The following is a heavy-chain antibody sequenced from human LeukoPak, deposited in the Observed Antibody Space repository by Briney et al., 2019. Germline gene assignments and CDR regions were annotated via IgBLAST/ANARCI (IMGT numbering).Heavy chain of an antibody. CDR2: IYHSGST. V-gene: IGHV4-38-2*01. Sequence: SETLSLTCAVSGYSISSGYYWGWIRQPPGKGLEWIGSIYHSGSTYYNPSLKSRVTISVDTSKNQFSLKLSSVTAADTAVYYCARGVRCFDWLGYYFDYWGQGTLVTVSS. CDR3: ARGVRCFDWLGYYFDY. D-gene: IGHD3-9*01. CDR1: GYSISSGYY. J-gene: IGHJ4*02.